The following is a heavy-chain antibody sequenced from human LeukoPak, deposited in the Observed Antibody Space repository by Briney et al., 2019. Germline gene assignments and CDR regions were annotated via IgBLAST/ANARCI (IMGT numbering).Heavy chain of an antibody. CDR1: GFTFSSYG. D-gene: IGHD6-19*01. V-gene: IGHV3-30*02. J-gene: IGHJ6*03. CDR3: ARSSGWYHRGPDYYYYYMDV. CDR2: IRYDGSNK. Sequence: PGGSLRLSCAASGFTFSSYGMHWVRQAPGKGLEWVAFIRYDGSNKYYADSVKGRFTISRDNSKNSLYLQLNSLRAEDTAVYYCARSSGWYHRGPDYYYYYMDVWGKGTTVTISS.